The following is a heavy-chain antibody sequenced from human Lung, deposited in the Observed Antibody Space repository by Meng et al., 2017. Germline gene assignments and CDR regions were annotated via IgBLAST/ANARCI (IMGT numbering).Heavy chain of an antibody. CDR3: TRAPLPAGRGLKNWFEP. Sequence: QVKLQQWGAGLLKPSETLSLTCGVYGGSFSGYYWSWIRQPPGKGLEWIGEISHSGSTNYNPSLKSRVTISVDTSKTQFSLQLTSVTAADTAMYYCTRAPLPAGRGLKNWFEPWGQGTLVTVSS. J-gene: IGHJ5*02. CDR1: GGSFSGYY. CDR2: ISHSGST. D-gene: IGHD2-2*01. V-gene: IGHV4-34*01.